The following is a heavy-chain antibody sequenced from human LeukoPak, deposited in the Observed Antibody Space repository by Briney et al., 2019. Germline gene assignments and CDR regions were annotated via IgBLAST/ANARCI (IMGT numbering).Heavy chain of an antibody. V-gene: IGHV5-10-1*01. D-gene: IGHD2-2*01. CDR2: IDPSDSYT. CDR3: ARHGDGDIVVVPAARPIDY. CDR1: GYSFTSYW. Sequence: GASLQISCKGSGYSFTSYWISWVRQLPGKGLEWVGRIDPSDSYTNYSPSFQGHVTISADKSISPAYLQWSSLKASEPAMYYCARHGDGDIVVVPAARPIDYWGQGTLVTVSS. J-gene: IGHJ4*02.